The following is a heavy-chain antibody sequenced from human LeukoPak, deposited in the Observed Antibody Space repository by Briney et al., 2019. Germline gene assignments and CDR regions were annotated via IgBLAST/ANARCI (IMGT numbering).Heavy chain of an antibody. CDR2: IRSKTYTGAT. Sequence: GGSLRLSCTTSGFTFGDYGMSWVRQAPGKGLEWVSFIRSKTYTGATDYAASVRGRFVISRDDSESIAYLLKKSLKTEDTGVYYCARHGATGSFGPWGQGTLVTVSS. D-gene: IGHD1-1*01. CDR1: GFTFGDYG. V-gene: IGHV3-49*04. J-gene: IGHJ5*02. CDR3: ARHGATGSFGP.